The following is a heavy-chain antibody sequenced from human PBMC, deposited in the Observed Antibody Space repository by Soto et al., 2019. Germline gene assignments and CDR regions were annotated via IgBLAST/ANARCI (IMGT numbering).Heavy chain of an antibody. CDR3: ARDNDRLQLGGNYYYILDV. Sequence: QVQLVQSGAEMKEPGSSVKVSCKTSGGTFSSSAINWLRQAPGQGLEWMGGIIPLFRTPDYAQKFQGRVTIAADESTSTAYMELSSLRCEDTAVYYCARDNDRLQLGGNYYYILDVWGQGTTITVSS. CDR1: GGTFSSSA. J-gene: IGHJ6*02. D-gene: IGHD4-4*01. V-gene: IGHV1-69*12. CDR2: IIPLFRTP.